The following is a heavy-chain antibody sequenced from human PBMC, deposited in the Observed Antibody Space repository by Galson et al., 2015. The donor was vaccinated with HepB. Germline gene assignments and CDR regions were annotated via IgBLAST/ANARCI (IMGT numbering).Heavy chain of an antibody. J-gene: IGHJ6*02. V-gene: IGHV3-21*01. Sequence: SLRLSCAASGFTFSSYSMNWVRQAPGKGLEWVSSISSSSSYIYYADSVKGRFTISRDNAKNSLYLQMNSLRAEDTAVYYCARDGRYCGGDSCGMDVWGQGTTVTVSS. CDR2: ISSSSSYI. D-gene: IGHD2-21*02. CDR1: GFTFSSYS. CDR3: ARDGRYCGGDSCGMDV.